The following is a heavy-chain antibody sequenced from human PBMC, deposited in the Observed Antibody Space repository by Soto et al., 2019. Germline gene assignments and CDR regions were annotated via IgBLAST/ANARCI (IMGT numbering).Heavy chain of an antibody. Sequence: ASVKVSCKASGYTFTGYYMHWVRQAPGQGLEWMGWINPNSGDTNSAQKFQGRVTMTRDTSISTVYMELSGLRSDDTAVYYCARGVYYYGMDVWGQGTSVTAP. CDR3: ARGVYYYGMDV. J-gene: IGHJ6*02. V-gene: IGHV1-2*02. CDR2: INPNSGDT. CDR1: GYTFTGYY.